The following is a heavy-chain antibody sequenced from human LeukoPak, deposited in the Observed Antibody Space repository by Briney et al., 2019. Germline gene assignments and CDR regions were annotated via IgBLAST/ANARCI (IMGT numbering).Heavy chain of an antibody. J-gene: IGHJ4*02. CDR3: AKAPGPAAVGGFDY. V-gene: IGHV3-23*01. CDR1: GFTFSSYA. CDR2: ISGSGDST. D-gene: IGHD2-2*01. Sequence: PGGSLRLSCAASGFTFSSYAMSWVRQAPGEGLEWVSAISGSGDSTYYADSVKGRFTISRDNSKNTLYLQVNSLRVEDTAVYYCAKAPGPAAVGGFDYWGQGTLVTVSS.